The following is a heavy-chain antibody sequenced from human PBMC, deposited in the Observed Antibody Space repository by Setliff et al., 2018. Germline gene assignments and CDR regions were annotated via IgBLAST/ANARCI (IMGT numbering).Heavy chain of an antibody. D-gene: IGHD2-15*01. V-gene: IGHV5-51*01. CDR3: ARVVGADGIGIDY. Sequence: GESLKLSCRGSGYTFSDYWIGWVRQMPGKGLEWMGIIYPGDSDTRYSPSFQGQVTFSADRSISTAYLQWSSLKASGTATYYCARVVGADGIGIDYWGQGTVVTVPS. CDR1: GYTFSDYW. CDR2: IYPGDSDT. J-gene: IGHJ4*02.